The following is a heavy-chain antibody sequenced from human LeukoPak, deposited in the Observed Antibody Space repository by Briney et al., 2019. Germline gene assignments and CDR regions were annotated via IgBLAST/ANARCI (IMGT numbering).Heavy chain of an antibody. CDR3: ARDSWELRAFDI. CDR1: GGSISSGGYS. J-gene: IGHJ3*02. V-gene: IGHV4-30-2*01. CDR2: IYHSGST. Sequence: SQTLSLTCAVSGGSISSGGYSWSWIRQPPGKGLEWIGYIYHSGSTYYNPSLKSRVTISVDRSKNQFSLKLSSVTAADAAVYYCARDSWELRAFDIWGQGTMVTVSS. D-gene: IGHD1-26*01.